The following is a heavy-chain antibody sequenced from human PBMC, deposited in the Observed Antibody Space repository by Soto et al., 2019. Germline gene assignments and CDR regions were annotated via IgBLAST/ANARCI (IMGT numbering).Heavy chain of an antibody. CDR3: AWIAVAADAFDI. J-gene: IGHJ3*02. V-gene: IGHV4-4*02. CDR2: IYHSGST. Sequence: PSETLSLTCAVSGGSISSSNWWSWVRQPPGKGLEWIGEIYHSGSTNYNPSLKSRVTISVDKSKNQFSPKLSSVTAADTAVYYCAWIAVAADAFDIWGQGTMVTVSS. D-gene: IGHD6-19*01. CDR1: GGSISSSNW.